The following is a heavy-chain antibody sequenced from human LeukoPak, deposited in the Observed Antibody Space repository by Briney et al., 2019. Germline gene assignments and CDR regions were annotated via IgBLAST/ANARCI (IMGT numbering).Heavy chain of an antibody. CDR1: GDSVSSDSAA. J-gene: IGHJ4*02. CDR3: ARQQLRRFDY. CDR2: TFYRSKWYN. V-gene: IGHV6-1*01. D-gene: IGHD6-13*01. Sequence: SQTLSLTCAISGDSVSSDSAAWNWIRRSPSRGLEWLGRTFYRSKWYNDYAVSVKSRITINADTSKNQLSLQLNSVTPEDTAVYYCARQQLRRFDYWGQGTLVTVSS.